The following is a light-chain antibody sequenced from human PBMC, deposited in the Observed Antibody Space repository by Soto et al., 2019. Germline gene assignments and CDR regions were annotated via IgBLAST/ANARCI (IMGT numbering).Light chain of an antibody. V-gene: IGKV3-15*01. Sequence: EIVMTQSPATLSVSPGERATLSCMAIQSVSSNLAWYQQKPGQAPRLLIYGASTRATGIPARFSGSGSGTEFTLTISSQQSEDFAVYYCQQYNNWPKTFGQGTKVEIK. CDR2: GAS. CDR3: QQYNNWPKT. CDR1: QSVSSN. J-gene: IGKJ1*01.